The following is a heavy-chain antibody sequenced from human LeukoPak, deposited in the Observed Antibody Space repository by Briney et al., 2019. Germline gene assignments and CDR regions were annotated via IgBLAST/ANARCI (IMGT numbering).Heavy chain of an antibody. J-gene: IGHJ6*03. V-gene: IGHV4-59*01. D-gene: IGHD2-15*01. CDR1: GGSMIRYY. CDR3: ARLLPNTLPGLPYNYHYLDV. Sequence: PSETLSLTCTVSGGSMIRYYWCWIRQPPGKGLEWIGYIYYTGTTLFDPSLSSRVSMSVDTSRNQFSLRLNSVTAADTAVYYCARLLPNTLPGLPYNYHYLDVWGKGTTVTVSS. CDR2: IYYTGTT.